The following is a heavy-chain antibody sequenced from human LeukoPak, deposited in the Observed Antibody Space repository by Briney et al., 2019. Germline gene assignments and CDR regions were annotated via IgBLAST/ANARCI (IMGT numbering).Heavy chain of an antibody. CDR1: GYPIGLDYY. D-gene: IGHD5-24*01. V-gene: IGHV4-38-2*02. CDR2: FHRGRI. J-gene: IGHJ5*02. Sequence: SETLSLTCKVSGYPIGLDYYWVWIRQAPGRGLQWVGGFHRGRIQYNSALKSRVTISIDSSKNQFSLRMWPVTAADTAFYFCARAPSSYESGNGYPNLGWLDPWGQGALVTVSS. CDR3: ARAPSSYESGNGYPNLGWLDP.